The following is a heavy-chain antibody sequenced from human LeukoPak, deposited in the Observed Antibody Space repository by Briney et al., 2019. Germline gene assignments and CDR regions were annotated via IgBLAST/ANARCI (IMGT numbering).Heavy chain of an antibody. CDR2: ISYDGSNK. V-gene: IGHV3-30-3*01. D-gene: IGHD4-17*01. Sequence: GGSLRLSCAASGFTFSSYAMHWVRQAPGKGLEWVAVISYDGSNKYYADSVKGRFTISRDNSKNTLYLQMNSLRAEDTAVYYCARGLRPYGMDVWGQGTTVTVSS. CDR1: GFTFSSYA. CDR3: ARGLRPYGMDV. J-gene: IGHJ6*02.